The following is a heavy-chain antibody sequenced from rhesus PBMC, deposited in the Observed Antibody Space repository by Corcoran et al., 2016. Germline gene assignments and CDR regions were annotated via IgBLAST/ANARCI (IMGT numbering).Heavy chain of an antibody. J-gene: IGHJ4*01. Sequence: EVQLVESGGGLAKPGESLRLSCEASGFSFSGSWMNWVRQIPGKGVEWIADIDGGGNYIYYADSVKGRFTISRDNSKNVLSLQMNSLRPEDTAVYYCTRGNYYFDYWGQGVLVTVSS. V-gene: IGHV3S42*01. CDR1: GFSFSGSW. D-gene: IGHD4-17*01. CDR2: IDGGGNYI. CDR3: TRGNYYFDY.